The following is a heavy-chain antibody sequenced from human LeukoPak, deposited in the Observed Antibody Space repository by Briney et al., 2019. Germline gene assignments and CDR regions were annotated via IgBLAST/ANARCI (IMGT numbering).Heavy chain of an antibody. J-gene: IGHJ6*02. D-gene: IGHD2-2*01. Sequence: GGSLRLSCAASGFTFSDYYMSWIRQAPGKGLEWVSYISSSSSYTNYADSVKGRFTISRDNAKNSLYLQMNSLSAEDTAVYYCARGDCSSTSCYGYYYYYGMDVWGQGTTVTVSS. CDR2: ISSSSSYT. CDR3: ARGDCSSTSCYGYYYYYGMDV. CDR1: GFTFSDYY. V-gene: IGHV3-11*06.